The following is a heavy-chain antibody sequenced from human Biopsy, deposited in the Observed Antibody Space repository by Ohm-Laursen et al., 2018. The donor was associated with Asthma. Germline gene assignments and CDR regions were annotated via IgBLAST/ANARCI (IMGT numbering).Heavy chain of an antibody. CDR1: GYTFIGCH. CDR3: ARGQKSAGDRWFDP. V-gene: IGHV1-2*06. J-gene: IGHJ5*02. Sequence: GSSVKVSCKASGYTFIGCHIHWMRQAPGQGLEWMGRINPNSGGTNYAQKFQGRVTMTRDTSISTAYMEVSRLRSDDTAMYYCARGQKSAGDRWFDPWGQGTLVTVSS. D-gene: IGHD6-13*01. CDR2: INPNSGGT.